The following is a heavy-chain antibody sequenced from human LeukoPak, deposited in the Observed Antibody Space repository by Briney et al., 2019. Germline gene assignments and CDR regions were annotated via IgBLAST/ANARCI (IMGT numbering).Heavy chain of an antibody. D-gene: IGHD6-19*01. CDR3: ARHRSYSSGWYDY. J-gene: IGHJ4*02. Sequence: SETLSLTYTVSGGSISSSSYYWGWIRQPPGKGLEWIGSIYYSGSTYYNPSLKSRVTISVDTSKNQFSLKLSSVTAADTAVYYCARHRSYSSGWYDYWGQGTLVTVSS. V-gene: IGHV4-39*01. CDR1: GGSISSSSYY. CDR2: IYYSGST.